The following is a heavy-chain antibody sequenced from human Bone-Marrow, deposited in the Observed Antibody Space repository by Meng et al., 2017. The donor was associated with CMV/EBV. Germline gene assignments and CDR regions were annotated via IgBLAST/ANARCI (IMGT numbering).Heavy chain of an antibody. Sequence: SETLSLTCTVSGGSISSYYWSWIRQPPGKGLEWIGYIYYSGSTNYNPSLKSRVSISVDTSKNHFSLKLSSVTAADTAVYYCARAGWGDFWSGRTQTNWFDPWGQGTLVTVSS. CDR1: GGSISSYY. D-gene: IGHD3-3*01. CDR2: IYYSGST. CDR3: ARAGWGDFWSGRTQTNWFDP. V-gene: IGHV4-59*12. J-gene: IGHJ5*02.